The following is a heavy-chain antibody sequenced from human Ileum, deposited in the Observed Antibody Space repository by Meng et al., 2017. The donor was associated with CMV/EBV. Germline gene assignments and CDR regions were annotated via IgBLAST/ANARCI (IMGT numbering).Heavy chain of an antibody. V-gene: IGHV4-38-2*02. CDR3: AREMVSGSGSNYVLGTRTGLDY. CDR2: IYHSGST. Sequence: SETLSLTCTVFGYSISSGYYWGWIRQPPGKGLEWIGSIYHSGSTYYNPSLKSRVTISVDTSKNQFSLKLSSVTAADTAVYYCAREMVSGSGSNYVLGTRTGLDYWGQGTLVT. CDR1: GYSISSGYY. D-gene: IGHD1-26*01. J-gene: IGHJ4*02.